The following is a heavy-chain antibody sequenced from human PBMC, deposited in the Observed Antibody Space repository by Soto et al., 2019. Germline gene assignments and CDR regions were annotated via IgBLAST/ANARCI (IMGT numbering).Heavy chain of an antibody. D-gene: IGHD1-1*01. V-gene: IGHV4-59*01. CDR3: ARDTTPSL. Sequence: QVQLQESGPGLVKPSETLSLTCTVSGASISSYYWSWIRQPPGKGLEWIGYVYYNGSTNYNPSLKNRVTISVDTSKNQFSLKLSSVTAADTAMYYCARDTTPSLWGQGTLVTVSS. CDR1: GASISSYY. CDR2: VYYNGST. J-gene: IGHJ4*02.